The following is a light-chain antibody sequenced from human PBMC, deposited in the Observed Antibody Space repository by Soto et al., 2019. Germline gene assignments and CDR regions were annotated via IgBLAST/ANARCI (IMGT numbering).Light chain of an antibody. CDR1: QTINNW. CDR2: KTS. V-gene: IGKV1-5*03. Sequence: DILLTQSPSTLSASIGDRVTITCRTSQTINNWLAWYQQKPGKAPKLLIHKTSILESGVPSRFSGNGSGTEFTLTISSLRPVVVAPYYCQKYKTPFAPGTKVDI. CDR3: QKYKTP. J-gene: IGKJ3*01.